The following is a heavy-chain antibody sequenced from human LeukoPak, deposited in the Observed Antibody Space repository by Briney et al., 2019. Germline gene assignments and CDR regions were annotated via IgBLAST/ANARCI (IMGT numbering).Heavy chain of an antibody. J-gene: IGHJ6*03. Sequence: SETLSLTCTVSGGSISSYYWSWIRQPAGKGLEWIGRIYTSGSTNYNPSLKSRVTMSVDTSKNQFSLKLSSVTAAGTAVYYCARDGGGYCSGGSCYSPYYYYYYMDVWGKGTTVTISS. CDR1: GGSISSYY. D-gene: IGHD2-15*01. CDR2: IYTSGST. V-gene: IGHV4-4*07. CDR3: ARDGGGYCSGGSCYSPYYYYYYMDV.